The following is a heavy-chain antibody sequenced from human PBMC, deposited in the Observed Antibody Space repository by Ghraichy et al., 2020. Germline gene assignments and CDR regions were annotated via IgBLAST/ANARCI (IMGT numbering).Heavy chain of an antibody. CDR2: ISGSGGST. CDR1: GFTFSSYA. Sequence: GGSLRLSCAASGFTFSSYAMSWVRQAPGKGLEWVSAISGSGGSTYYADSVKGRFTISRDNSKNTLYLQMNSLRVEDTAVYYCAKDLRYSYGYLRFVAYDYWGQGTLVTVSS. V-gene: IGHV3-23*01. J-gene: IGHJ4*02. CDR3: AKDLRYSYGYLRFVAYDY. D-gene: IGHD5-18*01.